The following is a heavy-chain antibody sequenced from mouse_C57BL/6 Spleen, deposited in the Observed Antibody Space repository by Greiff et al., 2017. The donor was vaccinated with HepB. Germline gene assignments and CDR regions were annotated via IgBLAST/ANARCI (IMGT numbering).Heavy chain of an antibody. CDR2: IYPRDGST. Sequence: QVQLQQSGPELVKPGASVKLSCKASGYTFTSYDINWVKQRPGQGLEWIGWIYPRDGSTKYNEKFKGKATLTVETSSSTAYMALHSLTSEDSSVYFCAREGFYYGNAWFAYWGQGTLVTVSA. CDR3: AREGFYYGNAWFAY. CDR1: GYTFTSYD. J-gene: IGHJ3*01. D-gene: IGHD2-1*01. V-gene: IGHV1-85*01.